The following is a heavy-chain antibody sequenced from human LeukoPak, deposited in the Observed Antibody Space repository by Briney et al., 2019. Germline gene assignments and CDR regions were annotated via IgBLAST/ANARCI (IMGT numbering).Heavy chain of an antibody. CDR2: IYGGGST. CDR1: GFTLSSNY. CDR3: ARALYRGYYFDY. J-gene: IGHJ4*02. D-gene: IGHD3-16*01. V-gene: IGHV3-53*01. Sequence: GGSLRLSCAVSGFTLSSNYMSWVRQAPGKGLEWVSFIYGGGSTYYADSVKGRFTISRDNSKNTLYLQMNSLRPEDTAVYYCARALYRGYYFDYWGQGTLGTVS.